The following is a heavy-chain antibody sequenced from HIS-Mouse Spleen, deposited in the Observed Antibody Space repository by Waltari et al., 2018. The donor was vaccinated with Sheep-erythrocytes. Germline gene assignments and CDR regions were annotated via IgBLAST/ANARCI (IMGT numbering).Heavy chain of an antibody. Sequence: EVQLVESGGGLVKPGGSLRLSCAASGSTFSSYSRNWVRQAPGEGLEWVAGISRSSRDISYADSVKGLFTISRDNAQSYLYLQMNSLRAEDTAVYYCARVASGPDFDSWCHGTLVAVSS. CDR2: ISRSSRDI. V-gene: IGHV3-21*01. CDR3: ARVASGPDFDS. CDR1: GSTFSSYS. D-gene: IGHD3-10*01. J-gene: IGHJ4*01.